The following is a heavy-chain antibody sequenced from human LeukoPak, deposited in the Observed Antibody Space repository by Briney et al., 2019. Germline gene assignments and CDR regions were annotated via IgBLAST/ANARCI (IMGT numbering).Heavy chain of an antibody. CDR2: IYYSGST. CDR1: GGSISSYY. CDR3: ARGSTVTYYYMDV. Sequence: TPSETLSLTCTVSGGSISSYYWSWIRQPPGKGLEWIGYIYYSGSTNYNPSLKSRVTISVDTSKNQFSLTLSSVTAADTAVYYCARGSTVTYYYMDVWGKGTTVTVSS. J-gene: IGHJ6*03. D-gene: IGHD4-17*01. V-gene: IGHV4-59*01.